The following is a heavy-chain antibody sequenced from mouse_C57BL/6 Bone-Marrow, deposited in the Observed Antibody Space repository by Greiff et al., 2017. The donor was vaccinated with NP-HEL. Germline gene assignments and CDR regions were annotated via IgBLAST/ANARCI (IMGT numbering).Heavy chain of an antibody. Sequence: QVQLQQSGAELVRPGTSVKVSCKASGYAFTNYLIEWVKQRPGPGLEWIGVINPGSGGTNYNEKFKGKATLTADKSSSTAYMQRSSLTSEDSAVYFCARRDYGSSYVPLFDYWGQGTTLTVSS. V-gene: IGHV1-54*01. CDR1: GYAFTNYL. CDR3: ARRDYGSSYVPLFDY. D-gene: IGHD1-1*01. CDR2: INPGSGGT. J-gene: IGHJ2*01.